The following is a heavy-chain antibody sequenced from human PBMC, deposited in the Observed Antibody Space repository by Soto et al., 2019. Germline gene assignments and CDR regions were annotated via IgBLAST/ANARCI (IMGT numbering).Heavy chain of an antibody. V-gene: IGHV5-10-1*01. Sequence: GESLKISCQGSGYSFSNYWITWVRQMPGKGLEWLARIYPSDSYTNYSPSFEGRVTVSVDKSISTAYLQWSSLQASDTATYYCATLAPVRYYYFGIHVWGQGTPVTVSS. CDR1: GYSFSNYW. CDR3: ATLAPVRYYYFGIHV. J-gene: IGHJ6*02. CDR2: IYPSDSYT.